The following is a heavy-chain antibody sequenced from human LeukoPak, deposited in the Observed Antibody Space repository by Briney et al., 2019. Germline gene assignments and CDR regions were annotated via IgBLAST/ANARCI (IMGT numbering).Heavy chain of an antibody. CDR1: GGSISPYY. D-gene: IGHD6-19*01. CDR2: ISYSGIT. Sequence: SETLSLTCTVSGGSISPYYWSWIRQPPGRGLEWIGYISYSGITNYNPSLRTRVTLSVDTSKNHFSLKLNSVTAADTAVYFCASLKYGSGRYYFDYWGQGTLVTVSS. V-gene: IGHV4-59*01. CDR3: ASLKYGSGRYYFDY. J-gene: IGHJ4*02.